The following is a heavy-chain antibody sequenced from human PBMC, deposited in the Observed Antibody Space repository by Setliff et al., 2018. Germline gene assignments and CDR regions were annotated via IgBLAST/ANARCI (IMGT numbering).Heavy chain of an antibody. Sequence: ASVKVSCKAGGYTFTSYYMYWVRQAPGQGLEWMGTINTGGGSASIVDQFQGRVTMTRDTSTSTVYMELRSLRSDDTAMFYCARVVYYASGSSLSYGMDVWGQGTAVTVSS. J-gene: IGHJ6*02. CDR2: INTGGGSA. CDR3: ARVVYYASGSSLSYGMDV. D-gene: IGHD3-10*01. CDR1: GYTFTSYY. V-gene: IGHV1-46*01.